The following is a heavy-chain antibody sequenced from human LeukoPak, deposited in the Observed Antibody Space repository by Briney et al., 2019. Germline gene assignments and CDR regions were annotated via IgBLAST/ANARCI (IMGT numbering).Heavy chain of an antibody. CDR3: ARQGGSAPFDY. CDR1: GASISSSSYY. D-gene: IGHD1-26*01. J-gene: IGHJ4*02. CDR2: IYYSGST. Sequence: SETLSLTCTVSGASISSSSYYWGWIRQPPGKGLEWIASIYYSGSTYYNPSPKSRVTISVDTSKNQFSLKLSSVTAADTAVYYCARQGGSAPFDYWGQGTLVTVSS. V-gene: IGHV4-39*01.